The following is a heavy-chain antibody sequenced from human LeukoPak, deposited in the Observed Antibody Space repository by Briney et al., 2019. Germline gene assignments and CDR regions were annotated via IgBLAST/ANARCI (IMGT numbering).Heavy chain of an antibody. CDR3: ARWPIHLGYCSGSSCHKWFDP. CDR1: GGSISDYY. J-gene: IGHJ5*02. V-gene: IGHV4-59*08. CDR2: IHHSGTT. Sequence: SETLSLTCNVYGGSISDYYWNWIRQPPGKGLEWIGYIHHSGTTSSNPSLKSRVTISIDTSKNQFSLNLKSVTAADTAIYYRARWPIHLGYCSGSSCHKWFDPWGQGTLVTVSS. D-gene: IGHD2-15*01.